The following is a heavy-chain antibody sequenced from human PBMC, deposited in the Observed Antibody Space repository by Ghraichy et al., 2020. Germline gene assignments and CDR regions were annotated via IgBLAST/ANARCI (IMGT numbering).Heavy chain of an antibody. J-gene: IGHJ6*02. CDR1: GFTFSSYW. CDR2: IKQDGSEK. CDR3: ARVAHVFGNYVPYYYYGMDV. D-gene: IGHD4-11*01. Sequence: LSLTCAASGFTFSSYWMSWVRQAPGKGLEWVAIIKQDGSEKYYVDSVKGRFTISRDNAKNSLYLQMNSLRAEDTAVYYCARVAHVFGNYVPYYYYGMDVWGQGTTVTVSS. V-gene: IGHV3-7*01.